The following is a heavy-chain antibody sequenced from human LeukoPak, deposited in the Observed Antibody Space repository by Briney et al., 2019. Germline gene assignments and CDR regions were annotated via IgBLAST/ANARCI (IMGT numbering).Heavy chain of an antibody. CDR3: VKDLYYDNSGYYSGAFDY. J-gene: IGHJ4*02. D-gene: IGHD3-22*01. CDR1: GFTFKKYA. Sequence: GGSLRLSCSASGFTFKKYAMHWIRQAPGKGLEYVSAINSNGGRTYYADSVKGRFTISRDNSKNTLFLQMSSLRVEDTAVYYCVKDLYYDNSGYYSGAFDYWGQGTLVTVSS. V-gene: IGHV3-64D*06. CDR2: INSNGGRT.